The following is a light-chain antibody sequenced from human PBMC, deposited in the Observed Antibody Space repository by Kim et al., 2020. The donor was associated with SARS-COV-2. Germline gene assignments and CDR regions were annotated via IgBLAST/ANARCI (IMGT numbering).Light chain of an antibody. Sequence: QPVLTQSPSASASLGASVKLTCTLSSGHSSYAIAWHQQQPDKGPRYLMNLNSDGSHNKGDGIPDRFSGSSSGAERYLTISSLQSEDEADYYCQTWGTGIRLFGGGTQLTVL. V-gene: IGLV4-69*01. J-gene: IGLJ3*02. CDR2: LNSDGSH. CDR3: QTWGTGIRL. CDR1: SGHSSYA.